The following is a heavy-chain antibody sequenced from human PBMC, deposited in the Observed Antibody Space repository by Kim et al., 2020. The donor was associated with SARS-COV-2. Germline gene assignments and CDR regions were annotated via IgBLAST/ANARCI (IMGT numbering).Heavy chain of an antibody. CDR3: AGPVAAGWCYGMDV. Sequence: GGSLRLSCAASGFTFSSYSMNWVRQAPGKGLEWVSSISSSSSYIYYADSVKGRFTISRDNAKNSLYLQINSLRAEDTAVYYCAGPVAAGWCYGMDVWGQVTTLTVSS. CDR1: GFTFSSYS. CDR2: ISSSSSYI. D-gene: IGHD6-19*01. J-gene: IGHJ6*02. V-gene: IGHV3-21*01.